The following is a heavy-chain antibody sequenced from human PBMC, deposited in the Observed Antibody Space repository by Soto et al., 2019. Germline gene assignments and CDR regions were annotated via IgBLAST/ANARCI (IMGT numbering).Heavy chain of an antibody. V-gene: IGHV3-74*01. CDR2: ISSDGSTT. CDR3: AREYYGVLTGYYNDF. D-gene: IGHD3-9*01. CDR1: GFSFRSYW. J-gene: IGHJ4*02. Sequence: EVQLVESGGDLVQSGGSLGLSCAAFGFSFRSYWMHWVRQAPGKGLVWVARISSDGSTTTYADSASGRFIISRDNDANILYLQMSSLRAEDTAVYYCAREYYGVLTGYYNDFWGQGTLVTVSS.